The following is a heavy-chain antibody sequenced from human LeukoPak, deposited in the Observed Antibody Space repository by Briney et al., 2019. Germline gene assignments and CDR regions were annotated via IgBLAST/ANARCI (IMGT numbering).Heavy chain of an antibody. CDR2: INPDSGGT. Sequence: ASVKVSCKASGYTFIGYYMHWVRQAPGQGLEWMGWINPDSGGTNYAQKFQGRVTMTRDTSISTAYMELSRLGSDDTAVYYCARDRDTALFDYWGQGTLVTVSS. CDR1: GYTFIGYY. V-gene: IGHV1-2*02. J-gene: IGHJ4*02. CDR3: ARDRDTALFDY. D-gene: IGHD5-18*01.